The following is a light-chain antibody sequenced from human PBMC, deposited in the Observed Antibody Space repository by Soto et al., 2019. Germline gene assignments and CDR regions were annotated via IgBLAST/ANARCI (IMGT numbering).Light chain of an antibody. V-gene: IGKV2-30*01. CDR3: LQGTHFPPWT. CDR1: QSLVSSDGDAY. Sequence: DVVMTQSPLSLSVTLGQSASISCRSSQSLVSSDGDAYLNWFHQRPGQSPRRRMYKVSDRDSGVPDRFSGNASGTYFTLTINTVEAEDIGVYYCLQGTHFPPWTFGQGTKV. J-gene: IGKJ1*01. CDR2: KVS.